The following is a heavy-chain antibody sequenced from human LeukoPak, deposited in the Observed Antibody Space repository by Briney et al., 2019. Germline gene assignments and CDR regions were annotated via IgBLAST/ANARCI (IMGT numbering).Heavy chain of an antibody. V-gene: IGHV4-34*01. CDR2: INHSGST. CDR3: ARGRRIAAAGLDY. D-gene: IGHD6-13*01. Sequence: SETLSLTCAVYGGSFSGYYWSWIRQPPGKGLECIGEINHSGSTNYNPSLKSRVTISVDTSKNQFSLKLSSVTAADTAVYYCARGRRIAAAGLDYWGQGTLVTVSS. J-gene: IGHJ4*02. CDR1: GGSFSGYY.